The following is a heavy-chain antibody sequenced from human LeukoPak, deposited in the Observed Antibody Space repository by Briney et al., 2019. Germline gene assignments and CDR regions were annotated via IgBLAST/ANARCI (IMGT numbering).Heavy chain of an antibody. J-gene: IGHJ4*02. V-gene: IGHV3-21*01. CDR3: ARDLRRADC. CDR1: GFTFSSYS. D-gene: IGHD2-21*01. CDR2: IRSSSSYI. Sequence: GGSLRLSCAASGFTFSSYSMNWVRQAPGKGREWVSSIRSSSSYIYYADSVKGRFTISRDNAKNSLYLQMNSLRAEDTAVYYCARDLRRADCWGQGTLVTVSS.